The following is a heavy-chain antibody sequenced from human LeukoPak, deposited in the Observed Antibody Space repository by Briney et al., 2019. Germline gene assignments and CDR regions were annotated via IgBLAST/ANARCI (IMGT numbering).Heavy chain of an antibody. V-gene: IGHV1-18*01. CDR3: ARGDYYDSSGYYPLSR. CDR2: ISAYNGNT. J-gene: IGHJ4*02. Sequence: ASVKVSCKASGYTFTSYGISWVRQAPGQGLEWVGWISAYNGNTNYAQKLQGRVTMTTDTSTSTAYMELRSLRSDDTAVYYCARGDYYDSSGYYPLSRWGQGTLVTVSS. CDR1: GYTFTSYG. D-gene: IGHD3-22*01.